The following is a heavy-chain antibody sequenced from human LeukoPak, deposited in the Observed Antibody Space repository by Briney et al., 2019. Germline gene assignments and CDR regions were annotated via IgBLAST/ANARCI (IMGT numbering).Heavy chain of an antibody. CDR3: AKSGAGETRPYFDY. CDR2: IYYDGSNK. D-gene: IGHD6-25*01. CDR1: GFTFSTYA. J-gene: IGHJ4*02. V-gene: IGHV3-33*06. Sequence: GGSLRLSCAASGFTFSTYAMHWVRQAPGKGLEWVALIYYDGSNKYYADSVKGRFTVSRDNSKNTLYLQMNSLRAEDTAVYYCAKSGAGETRPYFDYWGQGTLVTVSS.